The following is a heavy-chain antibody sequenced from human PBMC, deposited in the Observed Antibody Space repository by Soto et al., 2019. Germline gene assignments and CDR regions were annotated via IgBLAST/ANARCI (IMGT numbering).Heavy chain of an antibody. J-gene: IGHJ4*02. D-gene: IGHD1-26*01. V-gene: IGHV3-66*01. CDR1: GFTVSSNY. CDR2: VHSGGST. CDR3: ARDPGRSYGQD. Sequence: EVQLVVSGGGLVQPGGSLRLSCSPSGFTVSSNYMSWVCHAPGNGLEWVSVVHSGGSTYYADSVKGRFTISRDNSKNTLYLQMNSLRAEDTAVYYCARDPGRSYGQDWGQGTLVTVSS.